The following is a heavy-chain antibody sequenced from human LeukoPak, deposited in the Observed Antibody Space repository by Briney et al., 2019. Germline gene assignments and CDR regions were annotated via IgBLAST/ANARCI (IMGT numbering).Heavy chain of an antibody. Sequence: ASMKVSCKSSGFTFTDHYIHWVRQGPGQGLEWMGYIGPHSTFTSSPQEFQGRVTMTRDASMSTAYMELSRLTSDDTAVYYCVREGEGPLSKDFDYWGQGTLVTVSS. CDR2: IGPHSTFT. D-gene: IGHD2/OR15-2a*01. J-gene: IGHJ4*02. CDR1: GFTFTDHY. V-gene: IGHV1-2*02. CDR3: VREGEGPLSKDFDY.